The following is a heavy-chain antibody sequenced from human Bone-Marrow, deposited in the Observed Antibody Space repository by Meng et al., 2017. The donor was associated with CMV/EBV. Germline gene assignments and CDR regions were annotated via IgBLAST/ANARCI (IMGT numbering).Heavy chain of an antibody. CDR1: GFTFSSYG. CDR2: IWYDGSNK. V-gene: IGHV3-33*06. D-gene: IGHD3-9*01. Sequence: GESLKISCAASGFTFSSYGMHWVRQAPGKGLEWVAVIWYDGSNKYYADSVKGRFTISRDNSKNTLYLQMNSLRAEDTAVYYCAKDGREIRSSDPSPSSNWFDPWGQRTLVTVSS. J-gene: IGHJ5*02. CDR3: AKDGREIRSSDPSPSSNWFDP.